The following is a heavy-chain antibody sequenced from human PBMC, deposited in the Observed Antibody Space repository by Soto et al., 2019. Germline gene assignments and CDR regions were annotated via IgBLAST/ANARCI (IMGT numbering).Heavy chain of an antibody. CDR2: IWYDGSNK. Sequence: GGSLRLSCAASGFTFSSYGMHWVRQAPGKGLEWVAVIWYDGSNKYYADSVKGRFTISRDNSKNTLYLQMNSLRAEDTAVYYCAKDPPDGYNYGENDYWGQGTLVTVSS. CDR3: AKDPPDGYNYGENDY. D-gene: IGHD5-12*01. J-gene: IGHJ4*02. CDR1: GFTFSSYG. V-gene: IGHV3-33*06.